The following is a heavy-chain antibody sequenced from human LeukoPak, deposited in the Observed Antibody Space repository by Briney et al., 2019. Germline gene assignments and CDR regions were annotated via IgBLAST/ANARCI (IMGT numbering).Heavy chain of an antibody. Sequence: GGSLRLSCAASGFTFSSYAMSWVRQAPGKGLEWVSAISGSGGSTYYADSVKGRFTISRDNSKNTLYLQMNSPRAEDTAVYYCAKDRTRITMVRGSVGLDYWGQGTLVAVSS. CDR1: GFTFSSYA. J-gene: IGHJ4*02. V-gene: IGHV3-23*01. CDR3: AKDRTRITMVRGSVGLDY. D-gene: IGHD3-10*01. CDR2: ISGSGGST.